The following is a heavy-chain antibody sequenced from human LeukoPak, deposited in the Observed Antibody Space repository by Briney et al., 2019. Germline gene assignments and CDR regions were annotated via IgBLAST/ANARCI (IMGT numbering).Heavy chain of an antibody. Sequence: GGSLRLSCAASGFTFSSYPLNWVRQAPGKGLEWVSSISTTNSYIYYADSVKGRFTISRDNSKNTLYLQMNSLRAEDTAVYYCARGGSYLSAFDIWGQGTMVTVSS. CDR3: ARGGSYLSAFDI. CDR2: ISTTNSYI. J-gene: IGHJ3*02. D-gene: IGHD1-26*01. V-gene: IGHV3-21*04. CDR1: GFTFSSYP.